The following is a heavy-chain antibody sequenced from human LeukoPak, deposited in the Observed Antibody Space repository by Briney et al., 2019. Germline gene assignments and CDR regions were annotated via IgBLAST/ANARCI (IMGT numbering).Heavy chain of an antibody. CDR1: GGSFSGYY. CDR3: ARGRRYFDWLLLRVWFDP. D-gene: IGHD3-9*01. Sequence: SETLSLTCAVYGGSFSGYYWSWIRKPPGKGLEWIGEINHSGSTNYNPSLKSRVTLSVDTSKNQFSLKLSSVTAADTAVYYCARGRRYFDWLLLRVWFDPWGQGTLVTVSS. V-gene: IGHV4-34*01. J-gene: IGHJ5*02. CDR2: INHSGST.